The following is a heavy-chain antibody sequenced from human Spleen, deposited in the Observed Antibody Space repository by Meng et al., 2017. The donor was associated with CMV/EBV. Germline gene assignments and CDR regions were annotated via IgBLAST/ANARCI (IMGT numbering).Heavy chain of an antibody. CDR1: GGSISSSDYY. CDR2: IYYSGST. Sequence: SETLSLTCSVSGGSISSSDYYWGWIRQPPGKGLEWIGSIYYSGSTYYNPSLESRVTISVDTSKNQFSLKLSSVTAADTAVYYCARDYSSSYYYYGMDVWGQGTTVTVSS. CDR3: ARDYSSSYYYYGMDV. D-gene: IGHD6-6*01. J-gene: IGHJ6*02. V-gene: IGHV4-39*07.